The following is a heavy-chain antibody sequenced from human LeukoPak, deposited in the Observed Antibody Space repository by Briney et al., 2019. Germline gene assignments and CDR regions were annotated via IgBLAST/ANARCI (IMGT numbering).Heavy chain of an antibody. D-gene: IGHD3-10*01. CDR2: IVVGRGNT. V-gene: IGHV1-58*02. J-gene: IGHJ3*02. CDR1: GFTFTSSA. Sequence: GTSVKVSCKASGFTFTSSAMQWVRQARGQRLEWIGWIVVGRGNTNYAQKFQERVTITRDMSTSTAYMELSSLRSEDTAVYYCAADGRGRASGSYYINDAFDIWGQGTMVTVSS. CDR3: AADGRGRASGSYYINDAFDI.